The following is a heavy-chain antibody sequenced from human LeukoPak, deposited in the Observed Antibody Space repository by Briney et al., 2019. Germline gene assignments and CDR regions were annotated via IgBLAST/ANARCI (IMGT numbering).Heavy chain of an antibody. D-gene: IGHD2-21*02. CDR1: AFSFSIYR. V-gene: IGHV3-23*01. Sequence: GGSLRLSCAASAFSFSIYRMNWVRQAPGKGLEWVSAISGSGGSTYYADSVKGRFTISRDNSKNTLYLQMNSLRAEDTAVYYCAKVEYCGGDCYQHYFDYWGQGTLVTVSS. CDR3: AKVEYCGGDCYQHYFDY. J-gene: IGHJ4*02. CDR2: ISGSGGST.